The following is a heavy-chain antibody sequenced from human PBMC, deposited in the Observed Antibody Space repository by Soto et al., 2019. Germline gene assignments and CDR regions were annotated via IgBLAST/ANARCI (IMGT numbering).Heavy chain of an antibody. D-gene: IGHD6-13*01. CDR2: IYHRGST. J-gene: IGHJ4*02. CDR1: GGSISSSNW. V-gene: IGHV4-4*02. CDR3: ALIAAAGRGY. Sequence: QVQLQESGAGLVKPSGTLSLTCAVSGGSISSSNWWSWVRQPPGKGLEWIGEIYHRGSTNYNPSRQSRGTMSQDKSKTQFALKLSSVTAADTAVYYCALIAAAGRGYWGQGTLVTVSS.